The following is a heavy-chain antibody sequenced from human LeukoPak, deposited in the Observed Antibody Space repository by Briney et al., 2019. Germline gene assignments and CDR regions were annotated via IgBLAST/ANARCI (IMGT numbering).Heavy chain of an antibody. V-gene: IGHV3-48*03. J-gene: IGHJ3*02. CDR1: GFTFNSYE. Sequence: GGSLRLSCAASGFTFNSYEMNWVRQAPGKGLEWVSYISSSDSTIYEDSVKGRFTISRDNAKNSLYLQMNSLRAEDTAVYYCASEGTSDAFDIWGQGTMVTVSS. CDR3: ASEGTSDAFDI. CDR2: ISSSDSTI. D-gene: IGHD1-1*01.